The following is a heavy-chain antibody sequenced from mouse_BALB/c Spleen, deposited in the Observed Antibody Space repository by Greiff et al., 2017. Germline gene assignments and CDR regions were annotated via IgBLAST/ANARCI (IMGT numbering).Heavy chain of an antibody. V-gene: IGHV5-12-2*01. CDR3: ARQDRHTGGAMDY. Sequence: EVQGVESGGGLVQPGGSLKLSCAASGFTFSSYTMSWVRQTPEKRLEWVAYISNGGGSTYYPDTVKGRFTISRDNAKNTLYLQMSSLKSEDTAMYYCARQDRHTGGAMDYWGQGTSVTVSS. D-gene: IGHD3-1*01. J-gene: IGHJ4*01. CDR2: ISNGGGST. CDR1: GFTFSSYT.